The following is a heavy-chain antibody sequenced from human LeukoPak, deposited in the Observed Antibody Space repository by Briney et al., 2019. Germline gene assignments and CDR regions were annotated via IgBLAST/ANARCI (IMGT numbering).Heavy chain of an antibody. Sequence: GGSLRLSCAASGFTFSSYAMHWVRQAPGKGLEWVAVISYDGSNKYYADSVKGRFTISRDNSKNTLYLQMNSLRAEDTAVYYCARESLVLELFFDYWGQGTLVTVSS. J-gene: IGHJ4*02. CDR1: GFTFSSYA. D-gene: IGHD1-7*01. CDR3: ARESLVLELFFDY. CDR2: ISYDGSNK. V-gene: IGHV3-30-3*01.